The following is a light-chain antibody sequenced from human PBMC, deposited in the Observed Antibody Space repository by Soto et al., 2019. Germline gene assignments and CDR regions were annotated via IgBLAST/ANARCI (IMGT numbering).Light chain of an antibody. V-gene: IGKV3-11*01. J-gene: IGKJ5*01. CDR2: DAS. CDR3: QQRSNPIT. CDR1: QGVSSY. Sequence: EVVLTQSPARLSLSQGQCATLSCRAGQGVSSYLAWYQQRPGQAPRLLIYDASNWATGIPARFSGSGSGTDFTLTISSLEPEDFAVYCCQQRSNPITCGQGTRLEIK.